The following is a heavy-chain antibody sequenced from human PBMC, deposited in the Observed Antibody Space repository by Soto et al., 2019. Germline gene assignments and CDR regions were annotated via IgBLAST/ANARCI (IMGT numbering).Heavy chain of an antibody. CDR2: IIPIFGTA. CDR1: GGTFSSYA. V-gene: IGHV1-69*13. J-gene: IGHJ4*02. D-gene: IGHD5-12*01. Sequence: GASVKVSCKASGGTFSSYAISWVRQAPGQGLEWMGGIIPIFGTANYAQKFQGRVTITADESTSTAYMELSSLRSEDTAVYYCASTQRGYSGYDHPYFDYWGQGTLVTVSS. CDR3: ASTQRGYSGYDHPYFDY.